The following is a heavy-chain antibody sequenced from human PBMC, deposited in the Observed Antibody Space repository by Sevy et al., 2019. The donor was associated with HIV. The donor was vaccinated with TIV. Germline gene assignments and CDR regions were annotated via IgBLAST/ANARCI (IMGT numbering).Heavy chain of an antibody. CDR2: TYPRGSA. CDR1: HYSIRSAYQ. V-gene: IGHV4-38-2*01. CDR3: VEDKNDYGGSYFES. Sequence: SETLSLTCAVSHYSIRSAYQWGWIRQSPGKGLEWIGSTYPRGSAFYNPSLKSRLSISVDMSKNQFSLNLRSVTAADTAVYYCVEDKNDYGGSYFESWGPGTLVTVSS. D-gene: IGHD4-17*01. J-gene: IGHJ4*02.